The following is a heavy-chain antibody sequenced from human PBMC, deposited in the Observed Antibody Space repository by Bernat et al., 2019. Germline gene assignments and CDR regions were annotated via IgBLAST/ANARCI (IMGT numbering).Heavy chain of an antibody. V-gene: IGHV4-31*03. CDR1: GGSISSGGYY. D-gene: IGHD3-22*01. CDR2: IYYSGST. CDR3: AGFLCNYYDSSGYCLFDI. J-gene: IGHJ3*02. Sequence: QVQLQESGPGLVKPSQTLSLTCTVSGGSISSGGYYWSWIRQHPGKGLEWIGYIYYSGSTYYNPPLKSRVTISVDTSKIQFSTKLSSVTAADTAVYYCAGFLCNYYDSSGYCLFDIWGQGKMVTVSS.